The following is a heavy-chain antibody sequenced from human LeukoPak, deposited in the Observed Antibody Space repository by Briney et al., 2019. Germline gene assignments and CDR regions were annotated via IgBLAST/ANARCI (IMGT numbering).Heavy chain of an antibody. CDR2: THYSGST. J-gene: IGHJ3*02. D-gene: IGHD6-19*01. Sequence: SETLSLTCTVSGGSISSYYWSWLRQPPGKGLEYNGYTHYSGSTNYNPSLKSRVTISLDTSGNQFSLKLSSVTAADTAVYYCARGDIAVNDAFDIWGQGTMVTVSS. CDR1: GGSISSYY. CDR3: ARGDIAVNDAFDI. V-gene: IGHV4-59*01.